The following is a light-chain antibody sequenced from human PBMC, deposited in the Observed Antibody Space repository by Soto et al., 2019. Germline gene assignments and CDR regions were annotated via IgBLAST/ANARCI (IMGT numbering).Light chain of an antibody. V-gene: IGKV3-15*01. J-gene: IGKJ4*01. CDR3: QQYNEWPLT. CDR2: HAS. CDR1: QNVYNN. Sequence: ETVMTQSPAALSVSPGERATLSCRASQNVYNNLAWYQQKPGQAPRLLIYHASSRATGIPASFSGSWSGTEFTLTISSLQSEDFAVYYCQQYNEWPLTFGGGTKVEIK.